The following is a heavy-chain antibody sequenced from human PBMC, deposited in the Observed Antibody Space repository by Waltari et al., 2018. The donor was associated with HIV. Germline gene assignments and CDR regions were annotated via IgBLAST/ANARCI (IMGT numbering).Heavy chain of an antibody. CDR2: IYTSGTT. CDR1: GGSISSGSYY. CDR3: ARDVGVQGWLNDIWNFDV. D-gene: IGHD5-18*01. J-gene: IGHJ2*01. V-gene: IGHV4-61*02. Sequence: QVQLQESGPRLVKPSQTLSITCTLSGGSISSGSYYWSWIRQPAGKGLEWIGRIYTSGTTTYNPSLKSRVTISIDTSKNQFSLNLSSVTAADTAVYYCARDVGVQGWLNDIWNFDVWGRGTLVTVSS.